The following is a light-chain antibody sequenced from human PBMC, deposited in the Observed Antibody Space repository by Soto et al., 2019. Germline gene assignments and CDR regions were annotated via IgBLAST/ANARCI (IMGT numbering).Light chain of an antibody. CDR2: EGT. Sequence: QSALTQPASVSGSPGQSITISCTGTNSDVGGYDRVSWYQHHPGKAPKLMIYEGTKRPSGVSNRFSGSKSGNTASLTIAGLQAEDEADYYCCSYAGSGTSGYVFGSGTKLTVL. CDR1: NSDVGGYDR. V-gene: IGLV2-23*01. J-gene: IGLJ1*01. CDR3: CSYAGSGTSGYV.